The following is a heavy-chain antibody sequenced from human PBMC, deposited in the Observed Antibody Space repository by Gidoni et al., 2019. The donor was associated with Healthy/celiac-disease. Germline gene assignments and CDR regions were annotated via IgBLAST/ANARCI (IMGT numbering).Heavy chain of an antibody. Sequence: QVQLVESGGGVVQPGRSLRLSCAASGFTFSRYAMHWVRQAPGKGLEWVAVISYDGSNKYYADSVKGRFTSSRDNSKNTLYLQMNSLRAEDTAVYYCARGYDSSGYYYVDAFDIWGQGTMVTVSS. J-gene: IGHJ3*02. D-gene: IGHD3-22*01. CDR1: GFTFSRYA. V-gene: IGHV3-30*01. CDR2: ISYDGSNK. CDR3: ARGYDSSGYYYVDAFDI.